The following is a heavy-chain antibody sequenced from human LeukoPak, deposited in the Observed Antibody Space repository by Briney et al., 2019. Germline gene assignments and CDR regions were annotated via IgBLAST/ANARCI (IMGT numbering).Heavy chain of an antibody. CDR1: GYSFSSHW. D-gene: IGHD5-18*01. V-gene: IGHV5-51*01. CDR3: ARHKSDTAMTYYFDY. Sequence: GESLKISCKGSGYSFSSHWIGWVRQMPGKDLEWMGLIHPGDSDTRYSPSFQGQVTFSADKSISTAYLQWSSLKATDTAMYYCARHKSDTAMTYYFDYWGQGTLVTVSS. J-gene: IGHJ4*02. CDR2: IHPGDSDT.